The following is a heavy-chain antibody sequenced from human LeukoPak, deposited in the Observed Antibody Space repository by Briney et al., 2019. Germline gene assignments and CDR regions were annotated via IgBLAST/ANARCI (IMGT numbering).Heavy chain of an antibody. CDR3: AKHPAMHHYDGSGASRAFDI. Sequence: GGSLRLSCAASGFTFSSYAMSWVRQAPGKGLEWVSSLVGSGDIKHYGDSVKGRFTISRDNSKSTLYLQMNSLRAEDTAIYYCAKHPAMHHYDGSGASRAFDIWGQGTMVTVS. V-gene: IGHV3-23*01. CDR1: GFTFSSYA. D-gene: IGHD3-22*01. J-gene: IGHJ3*02. CDR2: LVGSGDIK.